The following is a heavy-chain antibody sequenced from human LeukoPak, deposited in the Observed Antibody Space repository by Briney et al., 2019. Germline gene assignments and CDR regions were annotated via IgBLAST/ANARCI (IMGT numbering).Heavy chain of an antibody. D-gene: IGHD3-10*01. Sequence: SGPALVKPTQTLTLPYTFSGFPLSPSGMYGSWIRQPPGKALEWLALIDWDDDKYYSTSLKTRLTITKDTSKNQVVLTMTNMDPEYTATYCCARVRGVTDPFDPWGQGTLVTVSS. CDR3: ARVRGVTDPFDP. V-gene: IGHV2-70*01. CDR2: IDWDDDK. J-gene: IGHJ5*02. CDR1: GFPLSPSGMY.